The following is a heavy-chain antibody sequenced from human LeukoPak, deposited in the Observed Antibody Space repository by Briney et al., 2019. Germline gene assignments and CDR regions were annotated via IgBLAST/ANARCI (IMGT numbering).Heavy chain of an antibody. CDR2: VHQTGSP. V-gene: IGHV4-38-2*01. CDR3: AMLRLGELSLLANAYDI. J-gene: IGHJ3*02. CDR1: GSSVNSDQY. D-gene: IGHD3-16*02. Sequence: SETLSLTCDVAGSSVNSDQYWGWMRHSPGAGLEWIGSVHQTGSPYYNPSLGSRVSLSIDSTKNSFSLRLTSVTAADTAVYYCAMLRLGELSLLANAYDIWGQGTMVIVSS.